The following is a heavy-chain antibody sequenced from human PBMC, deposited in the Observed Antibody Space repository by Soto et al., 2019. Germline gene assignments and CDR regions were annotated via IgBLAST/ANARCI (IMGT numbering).Heavy chain of an antibody. Sequence: PSETLSLTCTVSGGSISSYYWSWIRQPPGKGLEWIGYIYYSGSTNYNPSLKSRVTISVDTSKNQFSLKLSSVTAADTAVYYCARSMAARYHGMDVWGQGTTVTVSS. V-gene: IGHV4-59*01. D-gene: IGHD6-6*01. CDR2: IYYSGST. J-gene: IGHJ6*02. CDR1: GGSISSYY. CDR3: ARSMAARYHGMDV.